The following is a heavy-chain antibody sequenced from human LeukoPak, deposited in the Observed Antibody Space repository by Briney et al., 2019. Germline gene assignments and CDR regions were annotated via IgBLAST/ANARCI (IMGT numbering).Heavy chain of an antibody. CDR2: IFGNGDAT. D-gene: IGHD3-10*01. J-gene: IGHJ4*02. CDR3: AKRNTMVRGGPCFDY. V-gene: IGHV3-23*01. Sequence: GGSLRLSCAASGFSFSSYAMNWIRQPPGKGLEWVSIIFGNGDATYYAYSVKGRFTVSRDNSKVTLYLQMNDLRPDDTAIYYCAKRNTMVRGGPCFDYWGQGLLVTVSS. CDR1: GFSFSSYA.